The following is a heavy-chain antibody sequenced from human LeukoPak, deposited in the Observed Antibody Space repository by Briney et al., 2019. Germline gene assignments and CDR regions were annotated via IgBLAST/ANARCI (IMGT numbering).Heavy chain of an antibody. Sequence: GGSLRLSCAASGFTFSGYWMSWVRQAPGKGLEWVANIKQDGSEKYYVDSVKGRFTISRDNAKNSLYLQMNSLRAEDTAVYYCARLWFGRLAIDYWGQGTLVTVSS. CDR1: GFTFSGYW. CDR3: ARLWFGRLAIDY. J-gene: IGHJ4*02. CDR2: IKQDGSEK. D-gene: IGHD3-10*01. V-gene: IGHV3-7*01.